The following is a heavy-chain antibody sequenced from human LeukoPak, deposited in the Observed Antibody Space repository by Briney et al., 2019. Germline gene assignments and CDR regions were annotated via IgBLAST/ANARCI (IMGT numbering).Heavy chain of an antibody. CDR2: IIPIFGTA. CDR3: ARNRRRGDTAMALDYYFDY. V-gene: IGHV1-69*06. D-gene: IGHD5-18*01. J-gene: IGHJ4*03. Sequence: SVKVSCKASGYTFTDYYLHWVRQAPGQGLEWMGGIIPIFGTANYAQKFQGRVTITADKSTSTAYMELSSLRSEDTAVYYCARNRRRGDTAMALDYYFDYWGQGTMVTVSS. CDR1: GYTFTDYY.